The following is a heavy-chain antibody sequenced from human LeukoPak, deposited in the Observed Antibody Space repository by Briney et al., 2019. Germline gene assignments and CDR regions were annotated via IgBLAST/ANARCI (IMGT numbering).Heavy chain of an antibody. V-gene: IGHV3-48*03. Sequence: GGSLRLSCAASGFTFSSYEMNWVRQAPGKGLEWVSYISSSGSTIYYADSVKGRFTISRDNAKNSLYLQMNSLRAEDTAVYYCARDPPAMVTRYFDYWGQGTLVTVSS. J-gene: IGHJ4*02. CDR3: ARDPPAMVTRYFDY. CDR2: ISSSGSTI. CDR1: GFTFSSYE. D-gene: IGHD5-18*01.